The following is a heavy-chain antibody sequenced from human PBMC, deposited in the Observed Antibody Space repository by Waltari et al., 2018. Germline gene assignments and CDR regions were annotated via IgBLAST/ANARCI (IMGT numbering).Heavy chain of an antibody. J-gene: IGHJ3*02. CDR2: IYSGGST. Sequence: EVQLWASGGGVVQPGGSQSYPCAASGLYFRRHRISWVRQAPGKGREWVSVIYSGGSTYYADSVKCRFTISRDNSKNTLYLQMNSLRAEETAVYYCAKDYYASDAFDIWGQGTMVTVSS. CDR3: AKDYYASDAFDI. CDR1: GLYFRRHR. V-gene: IGHV3-23*03. D-gene: IGHD3-22*01.